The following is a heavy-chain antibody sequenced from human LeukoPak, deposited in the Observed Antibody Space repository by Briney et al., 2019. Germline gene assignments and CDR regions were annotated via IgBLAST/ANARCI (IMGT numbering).Heavy chain of an antibody. CDR2: INSDGSGT. Sequence: PGGSLRLSCAATGFTFSSYWMHWVRQAPGKGLVWVSRINSDGSGTGYADSVKGRFTISRDNSKNTLYLQMNSLKAEDTAVYYCAKVAQSISGYDFDYYYYFMDVWGKGATVTV. J-gene: IGHJ6*03. V-gene: IGHV3-74*01. CDR3: AKVAQSISGYDFDYYYYFMDV. CDR1: GFTFSSYW. D-gene: IGHD5-12*01.